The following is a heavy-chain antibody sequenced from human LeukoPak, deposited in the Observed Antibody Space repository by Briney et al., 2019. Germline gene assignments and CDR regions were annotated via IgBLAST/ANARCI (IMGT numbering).Heavy chain of an antibody. CDR2: IYYSGST. D-gene: IGHD3-22*01. CDR3: ASADSSGRTLEFDP. V-gene: IGHV4-59*01. J-gene: IGHJ5*02. Sequence: SETLSLTCTVSGGSISSYYWSWIRQPPGKGLEWIGYIYYSGSTNYNPSLKSRVTISVDTSKNQFSLKLSSVTAADTAVYYCASADSSGRTLEFDPWGQGTLVTVSS. CDR1: GGSISSYY.